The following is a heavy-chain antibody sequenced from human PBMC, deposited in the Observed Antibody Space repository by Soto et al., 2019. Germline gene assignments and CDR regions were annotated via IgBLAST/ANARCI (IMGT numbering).Heavy chain of an antibody. CDR1: GFTCSSYW. D-gene: IGHD6-6*01. CDR3: ARKIAARL. CDR2: IKQDGSEE. V-gene: IGHV3-7*01. Sequence: EVQLVASGGGLVQPGGSLRLSCAASGFTCSSYWMSWFRQTPGKGLEWVANIKQDGSEENYVGSVKGRFTISRDNAKNALYLQMNSLRVEDTAVYSGARKIAARLWGKGTTVTFSS. J-gene: IGHJ6*04.